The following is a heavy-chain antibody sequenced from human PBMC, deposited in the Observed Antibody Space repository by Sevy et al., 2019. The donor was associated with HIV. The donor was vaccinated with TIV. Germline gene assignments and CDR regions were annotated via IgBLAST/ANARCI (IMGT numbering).Heavy chain of an antibody. CDR1: GFTFSNYW. D-gene: IGHD2-2*01. CDR2: MKTDGSNR. CDR3: AREGDTVLVPTAVDAFDF. J-gene: IGHJ3*01. Sequence: GGSLRLSCAASGFTFSNYWMHWVRQAPGKVLVWVSRMKTDGSNRDSADSVKGRFFISRDNAKNLLYLQMNSLRAEDTAVYYCAREGDTVLVPTAVDAFDFWGQGTMVTVSS. V-gene: IGHV3-74*01.